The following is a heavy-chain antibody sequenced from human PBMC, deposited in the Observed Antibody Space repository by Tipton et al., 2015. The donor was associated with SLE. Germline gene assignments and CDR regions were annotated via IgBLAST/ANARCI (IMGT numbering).Heavy chain of an antibody. V-gene: IGHV4-59*12. D-gene: IGHD2-2*03. CDR3: ARGQLGYCRNSGYSVRPYYYYMDV. Sequence: TLSLTCTVSGGSISSYFWSWIRQPPGKGLERIGYIYYSGSNNYNPSPKSRVTISVETSKNQFSLKLRSVTAADKDVYYCARGQLGYCRNSGYSVRPYYYYMDVWGKGTTVTVSS. CDR1: GGSISSYF. CDR2: IYYSGSN. J-gene: IGHJ6*03.